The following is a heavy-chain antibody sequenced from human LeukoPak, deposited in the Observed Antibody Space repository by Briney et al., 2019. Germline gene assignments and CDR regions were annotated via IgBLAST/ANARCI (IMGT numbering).Heavy chain of an antibody. Sequence: ASVKVSCKASGYTFTSYGITWVRQAPGQGLEWMGWISTYKGNTNYAQKLQGRVTMTTDTSTSTAYTELRSLRSDDTAVYYCARADRDFWSRFNDYWGQGTLVTVSS. CDR3: ARADRDFWSRFNDY. D-gene: IGHD3-3*01. V-gene: IGHV1-18*01. J-gene: IGHJ4*02. CDR2: ISTYKGNT. CDR1: GYTFTSYG.